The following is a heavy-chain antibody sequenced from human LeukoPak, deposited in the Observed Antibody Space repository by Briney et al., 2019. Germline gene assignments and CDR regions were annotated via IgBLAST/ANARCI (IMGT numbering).Heavy chain of an antibody. CDR3: TTDPDYYGSGSYYYYGMDV. CDR1: GFTFSNAW. Sequence: GGSLRLSCAASGFTFSNAWMNWVRQAPGKGLEWVGRIKSKTDGGTTDYAAPVKGRFTISRDDSKNTLYLQMNSLKTEDTAVYYCTTDPDYYGSGSYYYYGMDVWGQGTTVTVSS. D-gene: IGHD3-10*01. V-gene: IGHV3-15*07. J-gene: IGHJ6*02. CDR2: IKSKTDGGTT.